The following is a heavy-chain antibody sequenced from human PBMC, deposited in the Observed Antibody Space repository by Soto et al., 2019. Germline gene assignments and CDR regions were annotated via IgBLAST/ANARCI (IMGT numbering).Heavy chain of an antibody. CDR3: ASGPGVVVVAD. D-gene: IGHD2-15*01. J-gene: IGHJ1*01. V-gene: IGHV3-21*01. Sequence: EVQLVESGGGLVKPGGSLRLSCAASGFTFSSYSMNRVRQAPGKGLEWVSSISSSSSYIYYADSVKGRFTISRDNAKNSLYLQMNSLRAEDTAVYYCASGPGVVVVADWGQGTLVTVSS. CDR2: ISSSSSYI. CDR1: GFTFSSYS.